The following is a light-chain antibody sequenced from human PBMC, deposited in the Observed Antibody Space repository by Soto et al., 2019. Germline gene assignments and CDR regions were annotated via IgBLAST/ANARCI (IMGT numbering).Light chain of an antibody. CDR3: QQYGSSPLT. V-gene: IGKV3-20*01. CDR2: DAS. J-gene: IGKJ4*01. Sequence: EIVLTQSPDTLSLSPGERATLSCRASQSVRSNYLAWYQQKPGQAPRFLIYDASSRATGIPDRFSGSGSGTDFTLTISRLEPEDFAVYYCQQYGSSPLTFVGGTEVEIK. CDR1: QSVRSNY.